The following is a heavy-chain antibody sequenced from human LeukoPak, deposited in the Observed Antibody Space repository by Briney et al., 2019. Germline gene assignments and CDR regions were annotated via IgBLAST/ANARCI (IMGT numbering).Heavy chain of an antibody. CDR2: INHSGST. J-gene: IGHJ6*03. D-gene: IGHD3-22*01. CDR3: ARGLTSGYYGSYYMDV. Sequence: PSETLSLTCAVYGGSFNGYYWSWIRQPPGKGLEWIGEINHSGSTNYSPSLKSRVTLSVDTSKNQFSLRLRSVTAADTAVYYCARGLTSGYYGSYYMDVWGRGTTLTVSS. CDR1: GGSFNGYY. V-gene: IGHV4-34*01.